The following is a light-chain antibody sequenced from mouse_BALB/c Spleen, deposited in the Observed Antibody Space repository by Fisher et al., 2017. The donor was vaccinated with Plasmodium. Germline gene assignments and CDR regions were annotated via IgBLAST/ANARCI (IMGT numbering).Light chain of an antibody. J-gene: IGKJ5*01. Sequence: DIVLTQSTATLSVTPGDRVSLSCRASQSISNYLHWYQQKSPESPRLLIKYASQSISGIPSRFSGSGSGTDFTLTINSVGTEDFGMYFCQQSDSWPLTFGAGTKLELK. CDR3: QQSDSWPLT. V-gene: IGKV5-45*01. CDR1: QSISNY. CDR2: YAS.